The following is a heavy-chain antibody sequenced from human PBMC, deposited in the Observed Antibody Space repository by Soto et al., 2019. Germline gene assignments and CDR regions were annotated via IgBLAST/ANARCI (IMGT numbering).Heavy chain of an antibody. J-gene: IGHJ2*01. CDR1: GYTFTSYG. CDR3: ARGRQLWLPYWYFDL. V-gene: IGHV1-18*04. D-gene: IGHD5-18*01. CDR2: ISAYNGNT. Sequence: QVQLVQSGAEVKKPGASVKVSCKASGYTFTSYGISWVRQAPGQGLEWMGWISAYNGNTNYAQKLQGRVTMTTDTATSTACMELRSLRSDDTAVYYCARGRQLWLPYWYFDLWGRGTLVTVSS.